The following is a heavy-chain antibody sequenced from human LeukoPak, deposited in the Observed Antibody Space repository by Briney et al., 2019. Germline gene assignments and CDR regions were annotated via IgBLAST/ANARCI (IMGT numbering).Heavy chain of an antibody. CDR1: GYTFTSHG. CDR3: ARDRTYYDSKDGMDV. Sequence: GASVTVSFRASGYTFTSHGISWVRQAPGQGLEWMGWISAYNGNPAYAQNLQGRVTMTTDTSTTTAYMELRSLRSDDTAVYYCARDRTYYDSKDGMDVWGQGTTVTVSS. D-gene: IGHD3-22*01. J-gene: IGHJ6*02. V-gene: IGHV1-18*01. CDR2: ISAYNGNP.